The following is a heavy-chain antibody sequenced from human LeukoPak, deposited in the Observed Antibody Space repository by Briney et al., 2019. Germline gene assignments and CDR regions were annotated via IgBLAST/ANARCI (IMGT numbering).Heavy chain of an antibody. D-gene: IGHD2-15*01. V-gene: IGHV5-51*01. Sequence: GESLKISCKGSGYSFSDYCIGWVRQMPGKGLEWMGLIYPGDSDNRYSPSFQGQVTISADKSISTAYLQWSSLKASDTAMYYCARRYCSGANCYYDDYWGQGTLVTVSS. CDR2: IYPGDSDN. CDR1: GYSFSDYC. J-gene: IGHJ4*02. CDR3: ARRYCSGANCYYDDY.